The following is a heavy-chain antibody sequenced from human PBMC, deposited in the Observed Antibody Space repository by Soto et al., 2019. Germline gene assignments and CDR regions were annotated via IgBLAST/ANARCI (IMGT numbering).Heavy chain of an antibody. CDR2: ISWNSGSI. V-gene: IGHV3-9*01. J-gene: IGHJ4*02. Sequence: EVQLVESGGGLVQPGRSLRLSCAASGFTFDDYAMHWVRQAPGKGLEWVSGISWNSGSIGYADSVKGRFTISRDNAKNSLYLQMNSLRAEDTALYYCAKNIGAIPYYFDYWGQGTLVTVSS. D-gene: IGHD1-26*01. CDR1: GFTFDDYA. CDR3: AKNIGAIPYYFDY.